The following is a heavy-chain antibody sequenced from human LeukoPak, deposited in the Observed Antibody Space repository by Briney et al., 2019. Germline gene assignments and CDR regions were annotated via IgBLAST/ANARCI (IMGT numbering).Heavy chain of an antibody. CDR3: ARDLAAAGSYFDY. D-gene: IGHD6-13*01. J-gene: IGHJ4*02. CDR2: IYYSGST. Sequence: PGGSLRLSCAASGFTFSSYSMNWIRQPPGKGLEWIGSIYYSGSTYYNPSLKSRVTISVDTSKNQFSLKLSSVTAADTAVYYCARDLAAAGSYFDYWGQGTLVTVSS. V-gene: IGHV4-39*07. CDR1: GFTFSSYS.